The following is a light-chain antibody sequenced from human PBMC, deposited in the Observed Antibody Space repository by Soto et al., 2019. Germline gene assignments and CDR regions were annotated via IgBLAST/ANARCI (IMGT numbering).Light chain of an antibody. Sequence: VLTQPASVSRSPGQSIAISCTGTSIDVGGYSYVSWYQQQPGKATKLVISGVSNRPSGVSDRFSGSKSGNTASLTISALQTEDEADYYCASYTPSGTYVSGTGTKVTVL. J-gene: IGLJ1*01. V-gene: IGLV2-14*01. CDR2: GVS. CDR1: SIDVGGYSY. CDR3: ASYTPSGTYV.